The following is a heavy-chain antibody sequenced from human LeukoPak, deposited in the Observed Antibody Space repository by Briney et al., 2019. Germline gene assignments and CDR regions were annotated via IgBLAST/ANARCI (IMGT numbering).Heavy chain of an antibody. Sequence: SETLSLTCTVSGGSISSSSYYWGWIRQPPGKGLEWIGSIYYSGSTYYNPSLKSRVTISVDRSKNQFSLKLSSVTAADTAVYYCARENYSYGDYNWFDPWGQGTLVTVSS. CDR3: ARENYSYGDYNWFDP. D-gene: IGHD5-18*01. J-gene: IGHJ5*02. CDR2: IYYSGST. V-gene: IGHV4-39*07. CDR1: GGSISSSSYY.